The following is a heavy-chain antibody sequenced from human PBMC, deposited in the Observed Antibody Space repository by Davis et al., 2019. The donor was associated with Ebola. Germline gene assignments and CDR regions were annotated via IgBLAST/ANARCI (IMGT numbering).Heavy chain of an antibody. V-gene: IGHV3-23*01. CDR2: ISGSGGRT. CDR1: GFTFSSYA. J-gene: IGHJ5*02. Sequence: PGGSLRLSCAASGFTFSSYAMSWVRKAPGKGLEWVSAISGSGGRTYYADSVKGRFTISRDNSKNTLYLQMNSLRAEDTAVYYCAKDWGAYSSSSGWFDPWGQATLVTVSS. D-gene: IGHD6-6*01. CDR3: AKDWGAYSSSSGWFDP.